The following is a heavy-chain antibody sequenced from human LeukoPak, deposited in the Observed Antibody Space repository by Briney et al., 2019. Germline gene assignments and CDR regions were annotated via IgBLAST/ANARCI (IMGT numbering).Heavy chain of an antibody. CDR3: ASLDGYDSSGYYYDFDY. CDR1: GGSISSSNW. D-gene: IGHD3-22*01. Sequence: PSETLSLTCAVSGGSISSSNWWSWVRQPPGKGLEWIGEIYHSGSTNYNPSLKSRVTISVDKSKNQFSLKLSSVTAADTAVYYCASLDGYDSSGYYYDFDYWGQGTLVTVSS. J-gene: IGHJ4*02. CDR2: IYHSGST. V-gene: IGHV4-4*02.